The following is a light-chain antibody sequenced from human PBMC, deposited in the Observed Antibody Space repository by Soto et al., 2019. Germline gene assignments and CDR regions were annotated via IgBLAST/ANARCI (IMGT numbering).Light chain of an antibody. CDR1: QTISDY. CDR3: QQSYSTPRT. J-gene: IGKJ1*01. Sequence: DIPMTQSPSSLSASVGDRVTLTCRASQTISDYLNWFQQKPGKAPKLLIYAASTLQSDVPSRFSGSGSGTDFTLTISSLQPEDSATYYCQQSYSTPRTFGQGTKVEIK. CDR2: AAS. V-gene: IGKV1-39*01.